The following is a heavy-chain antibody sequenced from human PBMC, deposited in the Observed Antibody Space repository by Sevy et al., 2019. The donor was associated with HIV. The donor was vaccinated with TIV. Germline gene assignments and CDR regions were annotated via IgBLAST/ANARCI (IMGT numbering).Heavy chain of an antibody. CDR3: ARGITIFGAHFDY. Sequence: GGSLRLSCAASGFTFSSYEMNWVRQAPGKGLEWVSYISSSGSTIHYADSVKGRFTISRDNAKNSLYLQMNSLRAEDTAIYYCARGITIFGAHFDYWGQGTLVTVSS. D-gene: IGHD3-3*01. CDR1: GFTFSSYE. J-gene: IGHJ4*02. V-gene: IGHV3-48*03. CDR2: ISSSGSTI.